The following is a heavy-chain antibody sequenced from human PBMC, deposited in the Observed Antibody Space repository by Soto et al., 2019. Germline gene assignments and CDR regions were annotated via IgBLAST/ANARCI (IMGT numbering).Heavy chain of an antibody. CDR2: SYHSGST. J-gene: IGHJ4*02. Sequence: PSETRSLTCAVSGGSISSGGYSWSWIRQPPGKGLEWIGYSYHSGSTYYNPSLKSRVTISVDRSKNQFSLKLSSVTAADTAVYYCASSRDCTNGVCQYYFDYWGQGTLVTVAS. CDR3: ASSRDCTNGVCQYYFDY. CDR1: GGSISSGGYS. V-gene: IGHV4-30-2*01. D-gene: IGHD2-8*01.